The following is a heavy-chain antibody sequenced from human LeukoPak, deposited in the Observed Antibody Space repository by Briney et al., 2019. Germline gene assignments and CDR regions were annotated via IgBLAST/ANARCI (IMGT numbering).Heavy chain of an antibody. D-gene: IGHD2-15*01. CDR2: IYYSGST. CDR3: AKEDCSGGSCYFDY. V-gene: IGHV4-31*03. CDR1: GGSISSGGYY. Sequence: SETLSLTCTVSGGSISSGGYYWSWIRQHPGRGLEWIGYIYYSGSTYYNPSLKSRVTISVDTSKNQFSLKLSSVTAADTAVYYCAKEDCSGGSCYFDYWGQGTLVTVSS. J-gene: IGHJ4*02.